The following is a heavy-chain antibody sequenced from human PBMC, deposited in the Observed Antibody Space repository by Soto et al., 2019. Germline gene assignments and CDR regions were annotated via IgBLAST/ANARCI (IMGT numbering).Heavy chain of an antibody. Sequence: PSETLSLTCAVYGGSFSGYYWRWIRQPPGKGLEWIGEINHSGSTNYNPSLKSRVTISVDTSKNQFSLKLSSVTAADTAVYYCARVTTGTTFSAGVAFDIWGQGTMVTVSS. CDR3: ARVTTGTTFSAGVAFDI. CDR1: GGSFSGYY. CDR2: INHSGST. D-gene: IGHD1-1*01. V-gene: IGHV4-34*01. J-gene: IGHJ3*02.